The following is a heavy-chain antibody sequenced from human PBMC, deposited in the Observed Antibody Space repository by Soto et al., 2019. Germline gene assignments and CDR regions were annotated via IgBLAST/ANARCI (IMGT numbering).Heavy chain of an antibody. J-gene: IGHJ5*02. Sequence: QVQLVESGGGVVQPGRSLRLSCAASGFTFSSYGMHWVRQAPGKGLEWVAVISYDGSNKYYADSVKGRFTISRDNSKNTLYLQMNSLRAEDTAVYYCAKDPSTGYCSSTICSGGWFDPWGQGTLVTVSS. D-gene: IGHD2-2*01. CDR3: AKDPSTGYCSSTICSGGWFDP. CDR2: ISYDGSNK. V-gene: IGHV3-30*18. CDR1: GFTFSSYG.